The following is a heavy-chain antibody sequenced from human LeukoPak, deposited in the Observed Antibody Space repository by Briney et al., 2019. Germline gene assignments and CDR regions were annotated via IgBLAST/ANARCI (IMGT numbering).Heavy chain of an antibody. J-gene: IGHJ4*02. CDR2: IYSGGST. V-gene: IGHV3-53*01. CDR1: GFTVSSDS. D-gene: IGHD4/OR15-4a*01. CDR3: ARRTGAYSHPYDY. Sequence: GGSLRLSCTASGFTVSSDSMSWVRQAPGKGLEWVSFIYSGGSTHYSDYVKGRFTISRDNYKNNMYFQINSLRAEDTAVYYCARRTGAYSHPYDYWGQGTLVTVYS.